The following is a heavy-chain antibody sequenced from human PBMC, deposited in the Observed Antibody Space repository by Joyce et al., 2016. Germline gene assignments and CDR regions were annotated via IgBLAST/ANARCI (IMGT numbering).Heavy chain of an antibody. J-gene: IGHJ4*02. D-gene: IGHD4-23*01. Sequence: QVQLVESGGGVVQPGRSLRLSCAASGFPFSSYAMHWVRQAPGKGREWVAVISYDGSNKYYADSVKGRYTISRDNSKNTLYLQMHSLRAEDTAVYYCARRRTVVTDFDYWGQGTLVTVSS. V-gene: IGHV3-30*04. CDR2: ISYDGSNK. CDR1: GFPFSSYA. CDR3: ARRRTVVTDFDY.